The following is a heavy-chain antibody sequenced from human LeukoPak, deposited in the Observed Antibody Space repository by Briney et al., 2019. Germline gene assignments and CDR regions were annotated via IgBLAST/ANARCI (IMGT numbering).Heavy chain of an antibody. CDR1: GGTFSSYA. CDR3: ASTCTNGVCPNFDY. Sequence: ASVKVSCKASGGTFSSYAISWVRQAPGQGLEWMGRIIPIFGTANYAQKFQGRVTITTDESTSTAYMELSSLRSEDTAVYYCASTCTNGVCPNFDYWGQGTLDTVSS. CDR2: IIPIFGTA. V-gene: IGHV1-69*05. D-gene: IGHD2-8*01. J-gene: IGHJ4*02.